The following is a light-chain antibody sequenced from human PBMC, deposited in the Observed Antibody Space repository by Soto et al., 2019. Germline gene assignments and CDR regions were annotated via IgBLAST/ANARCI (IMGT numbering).Light chain of an antibody. Sequence: IQMTQSPSTLSASVGDRVTITCRASRSISDWLAWYQQKPGKAPKLLIYDASSLESGVPSRFSGSGSGTEFTLTISSLQPDDFATYYCQQYNSYSSKTFGQGTKVDVK. CDR2: DAS. CDR1: RSISDW. CDR3: QQYNSYSSKT. J-gene: IGKJ1*01. V-gene: IGKV1-5*01.